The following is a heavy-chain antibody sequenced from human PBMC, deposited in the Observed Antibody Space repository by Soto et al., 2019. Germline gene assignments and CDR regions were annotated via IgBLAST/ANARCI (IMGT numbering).Heavy chain of an antibody. CDR3: ARGER. J-gene: IGHJ3*01. CDR2: IYRGGGT. V-gene: IGHV3-53*01. D-gene: IGHD1-26*01. CDR1: GFTVSDNY. Sequence: EVPLVESGGGFIQPGGSLRLSCAASGFTVSDNYMSWVRQAPGKGLEWVSVIYRGGGTSYADSVQGRFTISRDNSKNTLYLQMNGLRAEDTAVYYCARGERWGQGTMVTVSS.